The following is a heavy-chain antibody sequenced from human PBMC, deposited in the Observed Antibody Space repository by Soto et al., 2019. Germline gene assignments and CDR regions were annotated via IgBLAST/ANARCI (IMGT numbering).Heavy chain of an antibody. V-gene: IGHV1-18*01. CDR1: GYTFTRYG. J-gene: IGHJ6*02. D-gene: IGHD2-8*01. Sequence: QGQLVQSEAEVKKPGASVKVSCKASGYTFTRYGISWVRQAPGQGLEWMGWISGYNGDTNYAQKFQDRVSMTIDTSXXTAYMELRSLTSDETAVYYCAKNGQPPYYYYGLDVWGQGTKVTVSS. CDR3: AKNGQPPYYYYGLDV. CDR2: ISGYNGDT.